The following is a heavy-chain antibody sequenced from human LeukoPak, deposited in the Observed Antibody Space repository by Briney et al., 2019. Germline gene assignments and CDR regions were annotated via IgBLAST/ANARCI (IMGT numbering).Heavy chain of an antibody. J-gene: IGHJ3*02. CDR2: ICGGGGN. CDR3: AREGLAEGGAFDI. D-gene: IGHD3-16*01. V-gene: IGHV3-66*01. Sequence: GGSLRLSCAASGITVRSNYMSWVRQAPGKGLEWVSVICGGGGNYYEDSVKGRFTISRDNSKNTLYLQMNRLRAEDTAVYYCAREGLAEGGAFDIWRQGTMATV. CDR1: GITVRSNY.